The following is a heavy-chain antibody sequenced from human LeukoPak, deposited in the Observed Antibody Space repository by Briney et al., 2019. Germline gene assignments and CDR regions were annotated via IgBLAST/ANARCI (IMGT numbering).Heavy chain of an antibody. CDR2: NYSSRST. CDR3: ARDRIAVAGNYYYYGMDV. D-gene: IGHD6-19*01. V-gene: IGHV4-4*07. CDR1: GGPISSYY. Sequence: SETLSLTCTVYGGPISSYYWSWMRQPAGKGLEGIGRNYSSRSTNHNLSLKSRVTMSVDTSKKQFSLKLSSVTAADTAVYYCARDRIAVAGNYYYYGMDVWGQGTTVTVSS. J-gene: IGHJ6*02.